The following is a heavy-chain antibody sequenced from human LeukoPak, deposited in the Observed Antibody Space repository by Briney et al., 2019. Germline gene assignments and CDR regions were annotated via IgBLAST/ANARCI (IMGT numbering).Heavy chain of an antibody. CDR1: GFTVSNNY. Sequence: GGSLRLSCAASGFTVSNNYMSCVRQPPGKGLEWVSVLYSGGSTYYADSVKGRFTISRDNSKNTLYLQMNSLRAEDTAVYYCARLGDYGSFDYWGQGTLLTVSS. CDR3: ARLGDYGSFDY. J-gene: IGHJ4*02. V-gene: IGHV3-66*02. D-gene: IGHD4-17*01. CDR2: LYSGGST.